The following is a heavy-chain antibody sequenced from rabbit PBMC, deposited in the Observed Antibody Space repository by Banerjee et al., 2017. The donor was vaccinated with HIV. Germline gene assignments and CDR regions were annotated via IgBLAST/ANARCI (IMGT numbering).Heavy chain of an antibody. CDR1: GSDISSHS. V-gene: IGHV1S45*01. CDR3: ARWVTHVQYFNL. Sequence: QEQLKEPGGALVTPGGTLTLTCTASGSDISSHSMCWVRQAPGKGLEWIACIIISNGNTYYASWAKGRFTISKTSSTTVTLQLNSLTAADTATYFCARWVTHVQYFNLWGPGTLVTVS. D-gene: IGHD3-1*01. CDR2: IIISNGNT. J-gene: IGHJ4*01.